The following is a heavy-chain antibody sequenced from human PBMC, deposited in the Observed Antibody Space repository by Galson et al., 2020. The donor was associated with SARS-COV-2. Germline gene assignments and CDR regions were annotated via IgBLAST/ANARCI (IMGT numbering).Heavy chain of an antibody. Sequence: ASVKVSCKASGGTFSSYAISWVRQAPGQGLEWMGIINPSGGGTTYAQKFQGRVTMTRDTSTSTVYMELSSLRSEDTAVYYCARDSQGGNDYNYLLFWGQEPWSPSPQ. D-gene: IGHD4-4*01. V-gene: IGHV1-46*01. CDR2: INPSGGGT. CDR1: GGTFSSYA. CDR3: ARDSQGGNDYNYLLF. J-gene: IGHJ4*01.